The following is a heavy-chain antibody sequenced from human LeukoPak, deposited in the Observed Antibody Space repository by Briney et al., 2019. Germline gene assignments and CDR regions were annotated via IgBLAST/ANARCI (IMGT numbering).Heavy chain of an antibody. V-gene: IGHV4-39*07. CDR1: NGSISSSAYY. J-gene: IGHJ6*03. Sequence: SETLSLTCTVSNGSISSSAYYWGWVRQSPGKGLQWIGSVYFSGITYYNESLKSLLTISVDKSNNQFSLKVRSVTAADTAVYYCARVYPEKWKVRSYYYMDVWGKGTMVTVSS. D-gene: IGHD4-17*01. CDR3: ARVYPEKWKVRSYYYMDV. CDR2: VYFSGIT.